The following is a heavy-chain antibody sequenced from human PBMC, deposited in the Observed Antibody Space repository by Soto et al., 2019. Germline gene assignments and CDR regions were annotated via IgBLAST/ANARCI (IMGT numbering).Heavy chain of an antibody. CDR3: AKVSAEAADGIGVYFDY. J-gene: IGHJ4*02. CDR2: LSGSGGNT. Sequence: GGSLRLSCAASGFTFSLYAMTWVRQAPGKGLEWVSGLSGSGGNTYYADSVKGRFTISRDNSNNKVRLQMNSLGAEDTALYYCAKVSAEAADGIGVYFDYWGQGTLVTVSS. CDR1: GFTFSLYA. V-gene: IGHV3-23*01. D-gene: IGHD6-13*01.